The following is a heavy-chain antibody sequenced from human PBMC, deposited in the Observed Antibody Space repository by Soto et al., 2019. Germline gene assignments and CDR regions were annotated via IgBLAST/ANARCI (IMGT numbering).Heavy chain of an antibody. V-gene: IGHV1-3*05. J-gene: IGHJ4*02. CDR1: GYTFTSYA. CDR2: INAGNGNT. CDR3: ARSIVVVTALDY. Sequence: QVQLVQSGAEEKKPGASVKVSCKASGYTFTSYAMHWVRQAPGQRLEWMGWINAGNGNTKYSQKFQGRVTITRDTSESTAYTELISLRSEDTAVYYCARSIVVVTALDYWGQGTLVTVSS. D-gene: IGHD2-21*02.